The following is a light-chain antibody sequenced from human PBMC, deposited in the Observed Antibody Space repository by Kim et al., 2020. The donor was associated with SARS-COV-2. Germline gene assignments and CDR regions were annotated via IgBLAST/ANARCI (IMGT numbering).Light chain of an antibody. J-gene: IGLJ2*01. CDR1: MWVEKC. Sequence: LFTGQTASISCSGNMWVEKCGCLYQQRPGQSPVLVVYEDIKRPKGIPERVSGSVSGNKATLTIRGTQAIEEADYFCQVCDIATAVFGGGTQLTVL. V-gene: IGLV3-1*01. CDR3: QVCDIATAV. CDR2: EDI.